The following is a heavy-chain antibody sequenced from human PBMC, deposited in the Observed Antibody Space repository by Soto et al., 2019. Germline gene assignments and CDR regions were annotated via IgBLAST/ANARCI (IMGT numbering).Heavy chain of an antibody. CDR1: GYTFTSSG. CDR3: GRAFFYQGSDSRGYSFEAFDF. J-gene: IGHJ3*01. V-gene: IGHV1-18*01. D-gene: IGHD3-22*01. CDR2: ISAHTGSS. Sequence: QVQLVQSGAEVKKPGASVKVSCKASGYTFTSSGMSWVRQAPGQGLEWMGWISAHTGSSEYAQRFQGRVTMTPDRSTSTAYMELRTVRSDDTAVYYCGRAFFYQGSDSRGYSFEAFDFWGPGTVVTVPS.